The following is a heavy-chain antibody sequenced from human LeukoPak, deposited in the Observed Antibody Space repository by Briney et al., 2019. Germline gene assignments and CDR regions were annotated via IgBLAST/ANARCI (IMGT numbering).Heavy chain of an antibody. Sequence: ASVKVSFKASGFTFSNYGISWVRQAPGQGLEWLAWISAYNGDTNYAQKLQARVTLTTDTSTSTAYMELRSLRSDDTAVYYCARIGEQHLVYYLDYWGQGTLVTVSS. CDR3: ARIGEQHLVYYLDY. D-gene: IGHD6-13*01. CDR2: ISAYNGDT. J-gene: IGHJ4*02. CDR1: GFTFSNYG. V-gene: IGHV1-18*01.